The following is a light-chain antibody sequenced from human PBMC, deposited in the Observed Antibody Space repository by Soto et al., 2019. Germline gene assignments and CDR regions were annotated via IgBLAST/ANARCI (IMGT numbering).Light chain of an antibody. CDR3: QQYNNWPPIT. CDR1: QTISSNY. J-gene: IGKJ5*01. V-gene: IGKV3-20*01. Sequence: EILLTQSPGTLSLSPGERATLSCRATQTISSNYLAWYQQKPGQAPKLLIHGASTRATGIPDRFSGSGSGTDFTLTISRLEPEDFAVYYCQQYNNWPPITFGQGTRLEIK. CDR2: GAS.